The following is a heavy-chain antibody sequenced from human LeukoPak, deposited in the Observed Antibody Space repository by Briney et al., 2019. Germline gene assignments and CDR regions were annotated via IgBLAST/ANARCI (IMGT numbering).Heavy chain of an antibody. CDR1: GFTFSSHT. V-gene: IGHV3-48*02. J-gene: IGHJ4*02. CDR3: ARVDLYGSAWGTFDY. CDR2: ISSTSSTI. D-gene: IGHD6-19*01. Sequence: GGSLRLSCAASGFTFSSHTMNWVRQAPGKGLEWVSYISSTSSTIYYADSVQGRFTISRDNAKNSLYLQMNSLRDEDTAVYYCARVDLYGSAWGTFDYWGQGTLVTVSS.